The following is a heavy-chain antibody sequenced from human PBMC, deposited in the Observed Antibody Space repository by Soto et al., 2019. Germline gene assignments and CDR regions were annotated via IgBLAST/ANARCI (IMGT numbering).Heavy chain of an antibody. V-gene: IGHV3-30*18. CDR3: AKDQAELALWAYS. CDR2: ISYDGNNI. J-gene: IGHJ4*02. Sequence: QVQLVESGGGVVQPGRSLRLSCAASGFTFSNYAMHWVRQAPGKGLEWVAVISYDGNNIYYGDSVKGRFTISRDNSKNTLYGQMNSLRPEDTAVYYCAKDQAELALWAYSWGQGTPVTVSS. CDR1: GFTFSNYA. D-gene: IGHD1-7*01.